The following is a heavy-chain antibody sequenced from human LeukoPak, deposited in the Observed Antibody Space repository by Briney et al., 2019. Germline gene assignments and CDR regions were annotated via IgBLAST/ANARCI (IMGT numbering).Heavy chain of an antibody. CDR3: AKGHDDFRQFDF. CDR2: IIPIFGSG. D-gene: IGHD3-3*01. J-gene: IGHJ4*02. Sequence: ASVKVSCKASGGIFANYAISWVRKAPGQGLEWMGGIIPIFGSGHSAQKFQGRLTITADGSTRTTYMELSSLRSEDTAVYYCAKGHDDFRQFDFWGQGTLVIVSS. V-gene: IGHV1-69*01. CDR1: GGIFANYA.